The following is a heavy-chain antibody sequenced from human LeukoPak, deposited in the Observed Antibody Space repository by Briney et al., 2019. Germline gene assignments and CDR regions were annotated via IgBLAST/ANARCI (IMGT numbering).Heavy chain of an antibody. D-gene: IGHD4-17*01. CDR1: GFTFSHFW. Sequence: GGSLRLSCAASGFTFSHFWIHWVRQAPGKGLVWVLCINSDGSDTIYADSVKGRFTSSRDNAKNMLYLQMNNLRAEDTAVYYCARMTTVTTEGIWGQGTMVTVSS. CDR2: INSDGSDT. V-gene: IGHV3-74*01. CDR3: ARMTTVTTEGI. J-gene: IGHJ3*02.